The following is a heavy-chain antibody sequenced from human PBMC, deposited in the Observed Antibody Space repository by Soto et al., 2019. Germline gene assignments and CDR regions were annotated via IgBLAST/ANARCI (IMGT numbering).Heavy chain of an antibody. D-gene: IGHD4-17*01. Sequence: PSETLSHTCAVYGESFGGYFWSWIRQPPGKGLVWFGELNHSGSPTYNPSLKRRVTISVDTSKHQFSLKLSSVTAADTAGYYCARAVRYSTYSYYYGMDGWGQGTTVTVS. CDR1: GESFGGYF. CDR3: ARAVRYSTYSYYYGMDG. CDR2: LNHSGSP. J-gene: IGHJ6*02. V-gene: IGHV4-34*01.